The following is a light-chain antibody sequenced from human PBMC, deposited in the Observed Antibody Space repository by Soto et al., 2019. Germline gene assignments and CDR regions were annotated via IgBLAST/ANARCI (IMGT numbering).Light chain of an antibody. CDR1: GSDVGGYNY. V-gene: IGLV2-14*03. J-gene: IGLJ2*01. CDR2: DVN. CDR3: SSHTSSDTRV. Sequence: QPVLTQPASVSGSPGQSITISCTGTGSDVGGYNYVSWYQQHPGKAPKLMIYDVNIRPSGVSSRFSGSKSGNTASLTISGLQAQDEADYYCSSHTSSDTRVFGGGTKLTVL.